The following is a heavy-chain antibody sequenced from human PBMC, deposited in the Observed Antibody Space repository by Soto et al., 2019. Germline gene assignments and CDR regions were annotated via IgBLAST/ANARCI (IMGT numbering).Heavy chain of an antibody. CDR3: ARQIYDSNTGPNFQYYFDS. D-gene: IGHD5-12*01. V-gene: IGHV5-10-1*01. Sequence: GESLKISCKGSGYSFAGYWITWVRQKPGKGLEWMGRIDPSDSQTYYSPSFRGHVTISVTKSITTVFLQWSSLRASDTAMYYCARQIYDSNTGPNFQYYFDSWGQGTPVTVSS. CDR1: GYSFAGYW. J-gene: IGHJ4*02. CDR2: IDPSDSQT.